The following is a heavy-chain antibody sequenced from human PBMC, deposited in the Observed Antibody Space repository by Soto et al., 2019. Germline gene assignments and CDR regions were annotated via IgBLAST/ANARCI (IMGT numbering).Heavy chain of an antibody. CDR2: ITSSTTI. CDR1: GLTFSTYG. V-gene: IGHV3-48*02. J-gene: IGHJ6*02. CDR3: ARQRKGAGDV. Sequence: LVESGGGLVQPGGSLRLSCEASGLTFSTYGFNWVRQAPGKGLEWVSYITSSTTIYYADSVRGRFTTSRDNAKNSLYLQMNSLRDEDTAVYYCARQRKGAGDVWGQGTTVTVAS.